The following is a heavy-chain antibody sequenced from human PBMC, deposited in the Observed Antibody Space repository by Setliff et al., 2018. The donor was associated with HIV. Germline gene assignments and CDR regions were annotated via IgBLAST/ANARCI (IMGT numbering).Heavy chain of an antibody. CDR1: GFTFSNYA. J-gene: IGHJ4*02. CDR3: AKELTASGLGYFDY. D-gene: IGHD3-22*01. CDR2: ILSTGERT. Sequence: LRLSCAASGFTFSNYAMSWVRQAPGEGLEWVSAILSTGERTFYADSVKGRFTISRDNSQDTVYLQMNSLRAEDTSEYYCAKELTASGLGYFDYWGRGILVTVSS. V-gene: IGHV3-23*01.